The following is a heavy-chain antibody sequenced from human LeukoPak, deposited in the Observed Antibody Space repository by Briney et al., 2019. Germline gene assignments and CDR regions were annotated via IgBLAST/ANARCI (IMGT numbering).Heavy chain of an antibody. CDR2: IDSQGSTT. CDR1: GFTLSSYW. Sequence: PGGSLRLSCAASGFTLSSYWMHWVRQAPGKGLVWVSRIDSQGSTTSYADSVKGRFTISRDNAKNTLFLQMNSLKAEDTAVYYCLRSVSGNYGLFDFWGQGTLVTVSS. V-gene: IGHV3-74*01. J-gene: IGHJ4*02. CDR3: LRSVSGNYGLFDF. D-gene: IGHD1-26*01.